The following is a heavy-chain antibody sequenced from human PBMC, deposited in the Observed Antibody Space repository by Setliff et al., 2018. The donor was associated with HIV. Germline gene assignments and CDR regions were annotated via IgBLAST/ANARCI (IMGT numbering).Heavy chain of an antibody. Sequence: SETLSLTCSVSGGSINRGTYYWTWIRQSAGKGLEWIGRIYTSGTTNYNPSLKSRVTISMDTSKSQFSLRLTSVTAADTAVYYCARGQWPAPRPDFSDGYYNYGMDVWGQGTTVTVSS. J-gene: IGHJ6*02. D-gene: IGHD2-2*01. V-gene: IGHV4-61*02. CDR2: IYTSGTT. CDR3: ARGQWPAPRPDFSDGYYNYGMDV. CDR1: GGSINRGTYY.